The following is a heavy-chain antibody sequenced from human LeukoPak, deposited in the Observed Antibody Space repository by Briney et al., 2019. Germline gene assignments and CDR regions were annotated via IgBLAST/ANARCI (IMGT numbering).Heavy chain of an antibody. CDR3: ARDPALSVY. CDR2: IKQDGSEK. V-gene: IGHV3-7*01. CDR1: GFTFSSYA. Sequence: GGSLRLSCAASGFTFSSYAMSWVRQAPGKGLEWVANIKQDGSEKYYVDSVKGRFTISRDNAKNSLFLQMNRLRAEDTAVYYCARDPALSVYWGQGTLVIVSS. J-gene: IGHJ4*02.